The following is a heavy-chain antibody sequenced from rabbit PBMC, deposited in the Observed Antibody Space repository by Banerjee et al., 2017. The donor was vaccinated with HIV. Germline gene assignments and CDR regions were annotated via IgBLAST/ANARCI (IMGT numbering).Heavy chain of an antibody. CDR2: IYGGSSGST. CDR1: GFSLNSYW. J-gene: IGHJ4*01. Sequence: QSLEESGGDLVKPGASLTLTCTASGFSLNSYWMCWVRQAPGKGPEWIACIYGGSSGSTYYASWAKGRFTISKTSSTTVTLQMTSLTAADTASYFCARDLAGVIGWNFNLWGPGTLVTVS. CDR3: ARDLAGVIGWNFNL. D-gene: IGHD4-1*01. V-gene: IGHV1S40*01.